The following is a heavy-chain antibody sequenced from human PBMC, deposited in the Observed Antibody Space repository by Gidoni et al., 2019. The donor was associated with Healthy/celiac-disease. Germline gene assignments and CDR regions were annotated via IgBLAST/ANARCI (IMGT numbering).Heavy chain of an antibody. J-gene: IGHJ3*02. D-gene: IGHD2-2*01. Sequence: QVQLQQWGAGLLKPSETLSLTCAVYGGSFSGYYWSWIRQPPGKGLEWIGEINHIGSTNYNPALKSRVTISVDTSKNQFSLKLSSVTAADTAVYYCAQEDCSSTSCSSHAFDIWGQGTMVTVSS. CDR2: INHIGST. CDR1: GGSFSGYY. V-gene: IGHV4-34*01. CDR3: AQEDCSSTSCSSHAFDI.